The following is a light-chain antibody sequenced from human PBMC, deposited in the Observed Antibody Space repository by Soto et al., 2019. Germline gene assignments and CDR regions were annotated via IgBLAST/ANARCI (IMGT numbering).Light chain of an antibody. J-gene: IGLJ3*02. V-gene: IGLV4-69*01. CDR1: SGHSDYA. Sequence: QSVLTQSPSASASLGTSVKFTCTLNSGHSDYAIAWHQQRPEKGPRFLMKLDSDGSHTKGAGIPDRFSGSSSGAERFLTISSLQSEDEADYYCQTWDSGIQVFGGGTKLT. CDR3: QTWDSGIQV. CDR2: LDSDGSH.